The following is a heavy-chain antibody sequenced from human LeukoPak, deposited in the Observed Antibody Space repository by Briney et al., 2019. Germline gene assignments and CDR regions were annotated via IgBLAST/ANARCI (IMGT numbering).Heavy chain of an antibody. J-gene: IGHJ4*02. CDR1: GFTFSSYA. CDR2: ISGSGGST. CDR3: AKDTSYYDFWSGYSYYSDY. D-gene: IGHD3-3*01. V-gene: IGHV3-23*01. Sequence: GSSLRLSCAASGFTFSSYAMSWVRQAPGKGLEWVSAISGSGGSTYYADSVKGRFTISRDNSKNTLYLQMNSLRAEDTAVYYCAKDTSYYDFWSGYSYYSDYWGQGTLVTVSS.